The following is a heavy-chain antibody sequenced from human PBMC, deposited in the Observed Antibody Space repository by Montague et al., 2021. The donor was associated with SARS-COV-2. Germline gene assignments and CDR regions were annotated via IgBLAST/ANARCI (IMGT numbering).Heavy chain of an antibody. D-gene: IGHD3-9*01. V-gene: IGHV3-7*01. Sequence: SLRLSCAASGFTFSSYWMSWVRQAPGKGLEWVANIKQDGSEKYYVDSVKGRFTISRDNAKNSLYLQMNSLRAEDTAVYYCARDLRYIDWLFHSSGYYNYFDYWGQGTLVTVSS. CDR3: ARDLRYIDWLFHSSGYYNYFDY. J-gene: IGHJ4*02. CDR1: GFTFSSYW. CDR2: IKQDGSEK.